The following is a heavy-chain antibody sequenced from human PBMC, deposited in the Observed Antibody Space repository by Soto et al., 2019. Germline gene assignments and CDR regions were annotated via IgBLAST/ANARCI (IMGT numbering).Heavy chain of an antibody. Sequence: GGSLRLSCAASGFTLSSFGIHWFRQAPGKGLVWVSRINRDGSSKNYADSVKGRFTISRDNSKNTLYLQMNSLRAEDTAVYYCARDRGGYSNQNYFDYWGQGTLVTVSS. CDR2: INRDGSSK. CDR1: GFTLSSFG. V-gene: IGHV3-74*01. CDR3: ARDRGGYSNQNYFDY. D-gene: IGHD4-4*01. J-gene: IGHJ4*02.